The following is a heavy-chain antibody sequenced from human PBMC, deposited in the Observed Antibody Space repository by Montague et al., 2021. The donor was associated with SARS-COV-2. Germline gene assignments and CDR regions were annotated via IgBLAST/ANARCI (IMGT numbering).Heavy chain of an antibody. V-gene: IGHV3-7*01. CDR3: ARATLYMDV. CDR1: GFIFGDYW. J-gene: IGHJ6*03. CDR2: IKLDGSEE. Sequence: SLRLSCAASGFIFGDYWMSWVRQAPGKGLEWVANIKLDGSEEYSVDSVKGRFTVSRDNAKNSLYLQMNSLRAEDTAVHYCARATLYMDVWGKGTTVTVSS.